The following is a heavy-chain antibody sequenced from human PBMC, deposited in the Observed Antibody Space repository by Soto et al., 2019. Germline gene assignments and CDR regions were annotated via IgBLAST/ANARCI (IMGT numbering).Heavy chain of an antibody. V-gene: IGHV3-7*01. CDR1: GFTFSSYW. CDR2: IKQDGSEK. CDR3: ARDQYSSGWCHFLDYFDY. D-gene: IGHD6-19*01. J-gene: IGHJ4*02. Sequence: PGGSLRLSCAASGFTFSSYWMSWVRQAPGKGLEWVANIKQDGSEKYYVDSVKGRFTISRDNAKNSLYLQMNSLRAEDTAVYYCARDQYSSGWCHFLDYFDYWGQGTLVTVSS.